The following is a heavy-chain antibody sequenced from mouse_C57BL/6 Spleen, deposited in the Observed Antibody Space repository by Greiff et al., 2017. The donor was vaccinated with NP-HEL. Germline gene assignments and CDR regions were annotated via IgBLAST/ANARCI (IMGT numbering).Heavy chain of an antibody. D-gene: IGHD3-1*01. CDR3: ARGGLPALFAY. CDR1: GFTFSDYG. CDR2: ISSGSSTI. V-gene: IGHV5-17*01. Sequence: EVQGVESGGGLVKPGGSLKLSCASGFTFSDYGMHWVRQAPEKGLEWVAYISSGSSTIYYADTVKGRFTISRDNAKNTLFLQMTSLRSEDTAMYYCARGGLPALFAYWGQGTLVTVSA. J-gene: IGHJ3*01.